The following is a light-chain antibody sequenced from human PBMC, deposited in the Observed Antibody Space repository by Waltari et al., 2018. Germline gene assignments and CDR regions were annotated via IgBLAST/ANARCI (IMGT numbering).Light chain of an antibody. CDR3: QQSYRTPIT. CDR2: DAS. Sequence: ETQMTQSPSSLSAPVGDRVHITCRASQSISSYLNWYQQKPGKAPKLLIYDASSLQSGVPSRFRGSGSVTDFTLTISSLQSEDFATYYCQQSYRTPITFGQGTRLEIK. CDR1: QSISSY. J-gene: IGKJ5*01. V-gene: IGKV1-39*01.